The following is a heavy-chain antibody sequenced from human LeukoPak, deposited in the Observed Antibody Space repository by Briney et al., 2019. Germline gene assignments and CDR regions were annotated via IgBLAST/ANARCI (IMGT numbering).Heavy chain of an antibody. CDR3: ARSDGYGLVGI. CDR1: GDSIRSSSDY. V-gene: IGHV4-39*07. CDR2: IYSSAGT. Sequence: YPSETLSLPCTVSGDSIRSSSDYWGWIPQPRGKGLEWIGNIYSSAGTYYNPSLKSRGTRSGDTSKNQFCLKLSSVTAADTAVDYCARSDGYGLVGIWGQGTMVTVSS. D-gene: IGHD3-10*01. J-gene: IGHJ3*02.